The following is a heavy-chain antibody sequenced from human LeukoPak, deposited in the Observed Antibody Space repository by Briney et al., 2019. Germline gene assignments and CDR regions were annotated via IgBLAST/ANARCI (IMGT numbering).Heavy chain of an antibody. CDR1: GFTFSSYE. V-gene: IGHV3-48*03. CDR3: AVAYCGGDCYFDPHAFDI. J-gene: IGHJ3*02. CDR2: ISSSGSTI. D-gene: IGHD2-21*02. Sequence: PGGSLRLSCAASGFTFSSYEMNWVRQAPGKGLEWVSYISSSGSTIYYADSVKGRFTISRDNAKNSLYLQMNSLRAEDTAVYYCAVAYCGGDCYFDPHAFDIWGQGTMVTVSS.